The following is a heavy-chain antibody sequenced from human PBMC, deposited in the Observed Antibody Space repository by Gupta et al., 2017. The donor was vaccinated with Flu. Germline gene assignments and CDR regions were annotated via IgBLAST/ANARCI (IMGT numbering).Heavy chain of an antibody. CDR2: INAGNGNT. CDR3: TREIAVAGRGGYYYYYYMDV. Sequence: LEWMGWINAGNGNTKYSQKFQRRVTITRDTSASTAYMELSSLRSEDTAVYYCTREIAVAGRGGYYYYYYMDVWGKGTTVTVSS. J-gene: IGHJ6*03. D-gene: IGHD6-19*01. V-gene: IGHV1-3*01.